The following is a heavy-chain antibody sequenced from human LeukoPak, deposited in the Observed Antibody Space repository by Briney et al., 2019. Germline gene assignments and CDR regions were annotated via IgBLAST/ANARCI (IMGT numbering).Heavy chain of an antibody. D-gene: IGHD5-18*01. V-gene: IGHV3-64D*06. J-gene: IGHJ4*02. CDR1: GFTFSSYG. CDR3: VKGERYSYSPPSDD. CDR2: ITSTGAST. Sequence: GGSLRLSCSASGFTFSSYGMHWVCQAPGKGLEYVSAITSTGASTYYADSVKGRFTISRDNSKNTLYLQMSSLRPDDTALYYCVKGERYSYSPPSDDWGQGALVSVSS.